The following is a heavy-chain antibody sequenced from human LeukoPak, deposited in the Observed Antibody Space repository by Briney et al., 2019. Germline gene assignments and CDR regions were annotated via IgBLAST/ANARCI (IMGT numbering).Heavy chain of an antibody. Sequence: ASVKVSCKASGYTFTSYGISWVRQAPGQGLEWMGWISTYNGDTNYAQKLQGRVTMTTDTSTSTAYMELRSLRSDDTAVYYCARDSIRSGANYYDSSGYYYVAGGAFDIWGQGTMVTVSS. V-gene: IGHV1-18*01. CDR1: GYTFTSYG. CDR2: ISTYNGDT. CDR3: ARDSIRSGANYYDSSGYYYVAGGAFDI. D-gene: IGHD3-22*01. J-gene: IGHJ3*02.